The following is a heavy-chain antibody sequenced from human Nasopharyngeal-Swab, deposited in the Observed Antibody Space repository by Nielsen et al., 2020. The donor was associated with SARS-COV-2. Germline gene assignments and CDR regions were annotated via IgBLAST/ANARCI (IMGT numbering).Heavy chain of an antibody. V-gene: IGHV3-74*01. Sequence: VRQMPGKGLVWVSRINSDGSIIDYADSVKGRFTISRNNARNTLNLQMNSLRVEDTALYYCVCGETTPSDYWGQGTLVTVSS. J-gene: IGHJ4*02. D-gene: IGHD2-15*01. CDR3: VCGETTPSDY. CDR2: INSDGSII.